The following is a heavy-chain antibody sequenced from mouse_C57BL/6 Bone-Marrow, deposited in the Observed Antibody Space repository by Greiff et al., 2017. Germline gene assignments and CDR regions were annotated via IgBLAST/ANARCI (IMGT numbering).Heavy chain of an antibody. CDR3: TRDPAVVGMDY. CDR1: GFTFSSYA. V-gene: IGHV5-9-1*02. Sequence: EVKLVESGEGLVKPGGSLKLSCAASGFTFSSYAMSWVRQTPEKRLEWVAYISSGGDYIYYADTVKGRVTISRDNARNTLYLQMSSLKSEDTAMYYCTRDPAVVGMDYWGQGTSVTVSS. CDR2: ISSGGDYI. J-gene: IGHJ4*01. D-gene: IGHD1-1*01.